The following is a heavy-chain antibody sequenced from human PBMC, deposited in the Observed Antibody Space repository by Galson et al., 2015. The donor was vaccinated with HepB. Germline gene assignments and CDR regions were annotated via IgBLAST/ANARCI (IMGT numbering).Heavy chain of an antibody. CDR3: ARENHHYNDSSGYFPLDY. V-gene: IGHV1-2*06. CDR2: VNPDNGDV. D-gene: IGHD3-22*01. CDR1: GYTFDAYY. J-gene: IGHJ4*02. Sequence: SVKVSCKASGYTFDAYYLQWVRQAPGQGLEWMGRVNPDNGDVKYAHKFLGRVTMTRDTSINTAYLDLTRLTSDDTAVYFCARENHHYNDSSGYFPLDYWGQGTLVTVSS.